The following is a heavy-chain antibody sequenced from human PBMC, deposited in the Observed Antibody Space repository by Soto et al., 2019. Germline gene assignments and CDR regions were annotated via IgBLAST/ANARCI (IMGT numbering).Heavy chain of an antibody. CDR3: ARGVGSGLSDY. V-gene: IGHV1-3*01. CDR1: GYTFTSYA. D-gene: IGHD1-26*01. J-gene: IGHJ4*02. CDR2: INAGNGNT. Sequence: QVQLVQSGAEVKKPGASVKVSCKASGYTFTSYAMHWVRQAPGQRLEWMGWINAGNGNTKYSQKFQGRVTITRDTCACTAYTELYSLMSEDTAVYYCARGVGSGLSDYWGQGTLVTVSP.